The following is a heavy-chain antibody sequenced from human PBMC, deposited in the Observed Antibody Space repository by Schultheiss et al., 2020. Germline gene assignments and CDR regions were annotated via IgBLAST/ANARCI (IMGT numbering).Heavy chain of an antibody. CDR1: GGSISSSSYY. CDR2: IYYSGST. Sequence: SETLSLTCTVSGGSISSSSYYWGWIRQPPGKGLEWIGSIYYSGSTNYNPSLKSRVTISVDTSKNQFSLKLSSVTAADTAVYYCARCREIVVVPAAPYYYMDVWGKGTTVTVSS. V-gene: IGHV4-39*07. D-gene: IGHD2-2*01. CDR3: ARCREIVVVPAAPYYYMDV. J-gene: IGHJ6*03.